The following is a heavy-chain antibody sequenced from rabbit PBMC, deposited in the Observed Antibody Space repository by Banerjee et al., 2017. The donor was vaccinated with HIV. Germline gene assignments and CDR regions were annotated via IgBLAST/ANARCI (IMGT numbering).Heavy chain of an antibody. D-gene: IGHD2-1*01. CDR2: IGTSGGST. Sequence: QSLEESGGDLVKPGASLTLTCTASGFSFSSNYYMCWVRQAPGKGLEWIACIGTSGGSTWYASWAKGRFTISKTSSTTVTLQMTSLTAADTATYFCARDGVAYDYEYGVYLYLWGPGTLVTVS. J-gene: IGHJ4*01. CDR1: GFSFSSNYY. V-gene: IGHV1S40*01. CDR3: ARDGVAYDYEYGVYLYL.